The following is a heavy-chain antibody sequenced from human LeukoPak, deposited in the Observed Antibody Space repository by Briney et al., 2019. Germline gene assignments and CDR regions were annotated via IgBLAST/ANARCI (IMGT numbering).Heavy chain of an antibody. CDR1: GFKFDDYG. CDR2: INWNGDST. CDR3: ARDRRLASADTVVDY. V-gene: IGHV3-20*04. J-gene: IGHJ4*02. Sequence: GGSLRLSCRGSGFKFDDYGVTWVRQAPGKGLEWVSDINWNGDSTGYAHSVRGRFTISRDNSKNSLYLQMNTLRAEDTAVYYCARDRRLASADTVVDYWGQATLVTASS. D-gene: IGHD6-13*01.